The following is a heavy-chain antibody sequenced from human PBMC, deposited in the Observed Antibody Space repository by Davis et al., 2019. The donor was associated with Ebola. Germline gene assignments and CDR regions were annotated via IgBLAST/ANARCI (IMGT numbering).Heavy chain of an antibody. CDR1: GFPFDIFG. CDR3: VKTAGGSFES. Sequence: PGGSLRLSCAASGFPFDIFGMNWVRHAPGQGLEWVSLINGDGGATYYAESVRGRFTVSRDNSRNSLFLHMNSLRTEDTAFYYCVKTAGGSFESWGQGTLVTVSS. V-gene: IGHV3-43*02. CDR2: INGDGGAT. D-gene: IGHD2-8*02. J-gene: IGHJ4*02.